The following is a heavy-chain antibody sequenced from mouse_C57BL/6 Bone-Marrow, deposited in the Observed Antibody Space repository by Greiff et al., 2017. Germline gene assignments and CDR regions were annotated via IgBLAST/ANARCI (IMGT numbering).Heavy chain of an antibody. V-gene: IGHV1-7*01. CDR1: GYTFTSYW. CDR3: AKDGDYDDYAMDY. D-gene: IGHD2-4*01. J-gene: IGHJ4*01. CDR2: INPSSGYT. Sequence: QVQLQQSGAELAKPGASVKLSCKASGYTFTSYWMHWVKQRPGQGLEWIGYINPSSGYTKYNQKFKDKATLTADKSSSTAYMQLSSLTYEDSAVYSCAKDGDYDDYAMDYWGQGTSVTVSS.